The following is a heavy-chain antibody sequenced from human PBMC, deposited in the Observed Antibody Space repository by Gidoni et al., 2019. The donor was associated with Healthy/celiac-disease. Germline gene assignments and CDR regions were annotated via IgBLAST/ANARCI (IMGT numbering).Heavy chain of an antibody. D-gene: IGHD2-2*01. Sequence: EVQLVESGGGLVKPGGSLRLSCAASGFTFSSYSMNWVRQAPGKGLEWVSSISSSSSYIYYADSVKGRFTISRDNAKNSLYLQMNSLRAEDTAVYYCARDPGCSSTSCYLWLEQDPWFDPWGQGTLVTVSS. V-gene: IGHV3-21*01. CDR1: GFTFSSYS. CDR3: ARDPGCSSTSCYLWLEQDPWFDP. J-gene: IGHJ5*02. CDR2: ISSSSSYI.